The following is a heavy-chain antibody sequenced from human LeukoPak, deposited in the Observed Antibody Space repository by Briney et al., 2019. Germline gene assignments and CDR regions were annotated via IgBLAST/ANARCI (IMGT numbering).Heavy chain of an antibody. Sequence: SETLSLTCTVSGYSISSGYYWGWIRQPPGKGLEWIGSIYHSGSTYYNPSLKSRVTISVDTSKNQFSLKLSSVTAADTAVYYCARVSEEWAGYYYYYYYMDVWGKGTTVTVSS. J-gene: IGHJ6*03. D-gene: IGHD5-18*01. CDR3: ARVSEEWAGYYYYYYYMDV. CDR2: IYHSGST. V-gene: IGHV4-38-2*02. CDR1: GYSISSGYY.